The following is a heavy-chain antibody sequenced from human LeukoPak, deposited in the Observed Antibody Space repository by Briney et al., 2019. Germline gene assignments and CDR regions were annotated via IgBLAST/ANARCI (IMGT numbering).Heavy chain of an antibody. J-gene: IGHJ4*02. CDR1: GGSVNSGSYY. Sequence: PSETLSLTCTVSGGSVNSGSYYWSWIRQPPGKGLEWIGYIYYSGSTYYNPSLKSRVTISVDTSKNQFSLKPSSVAAADTAVYYCARFLRVTGTFDYWGQGTLVTVSS. D-gene: IGHD4-11*01. CDR2: IYYSGST. V-gene: IGHV4-30-4*01. CDR3: ARFLRVTGTFDY.